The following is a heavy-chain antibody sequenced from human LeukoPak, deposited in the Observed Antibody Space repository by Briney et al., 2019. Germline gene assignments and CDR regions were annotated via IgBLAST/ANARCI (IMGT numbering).Heavy chain of an antibody. CDR3: ARDLYSSGWGYFDY. D-gene: IGHD6-19*01. V-gene: IGHV4-38-2*02. Sequence: SETLSLTCTISGYSISSGYYWGWIRQPPGKGLEWIGSIYHSGSTYYNPSLKSRVIISLDTSENQFSLKLSSVTAADTAVYYCARDLYSSGWGYFDYWGQGTLVTVSS. J-gene: IGHJ4*02. CDR2: IYHSGST. CDR1: GYSISSGYY.